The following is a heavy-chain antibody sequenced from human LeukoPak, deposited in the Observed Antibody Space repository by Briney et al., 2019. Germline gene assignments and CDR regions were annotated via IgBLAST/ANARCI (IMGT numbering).Heavy chain of an antibody. D-gene: IGHD2-21*01. V-gene: IGHV4-4*07. J-gene: IGHJ6*03. CDR2: IYTSGST. CDR3: ARHGSDPHSYYYYYYMDV. CDR1: GGSISSYY. Sequence: SETLSLTCTVSGGSISSYYWSWIRQPAGKGLEWIGRIYTSGSTNYNPSLKSRVTMSVDTSKNQFSLKLSSVTAADTAVYYCARHGSDPHSYYYYYYMDVWGKGTTVTVSS.